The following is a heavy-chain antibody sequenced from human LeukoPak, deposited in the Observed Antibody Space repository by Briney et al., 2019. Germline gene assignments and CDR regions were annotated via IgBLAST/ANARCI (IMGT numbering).Heavy chain of an antibody. CDR1: GGSFSGYY. V-gene: IGHV4-34*01. CDR3: ARVKSRTFDI. Sequence: TSETLSLTCAVYGGSFSGYYWSWIRQPPGKGLEWIGEINHSGSTNYNPSLKSRVTISVDTSKNQFSLKLSSVTAADTAVYYCARVKSRTFDIWGQGTMVTVSS. CDR2: INHSGST. J-gene: IGHJ3*02.